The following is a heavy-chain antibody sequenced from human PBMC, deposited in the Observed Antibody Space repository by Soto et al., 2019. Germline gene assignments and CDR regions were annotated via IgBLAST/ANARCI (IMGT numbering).Heavy chain of an antibody. D-gene: IGHD2-15*01. CDR1: GFTFSSYW. CDR3: VRTSLVVAAATREDY. V-gene: IGHV3-74*01. J-gene: IGHJ4*02. Sequence: EVQLVESGGGLVQPGESLRLSCAASGFTFSSYWMHWVGKAPGKGLVWVSRINSDGSSTSYAGSVKGRFTISRDNAKNTLYLQMNSLRAEDTAVYYCVRTSLVVAAATREDYWGQGTLVTVSS. CDR2: INSDGSST.